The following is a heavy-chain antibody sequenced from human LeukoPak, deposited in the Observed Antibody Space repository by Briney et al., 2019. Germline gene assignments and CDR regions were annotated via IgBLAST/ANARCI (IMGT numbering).Heavy chain of an antibody. Sequence: GGSLRLSCAASGFTFSSYAMTWVRQAPEKGLEWISFIPSSGGTIYYADSVRGRFTISRDNAKNSLYLQMNSLRAEDTAVYYCARDRGDGGLIDYWGQGTLVTVSS. V-gene: IGHV3-48*03. CDR3: ARDRGDGGLIDY. CDR2: IPSSGGTI. J-gene: IGHJ4*02. CDR1: GFTFSSYA. D-gene: IGHD2-21*02.